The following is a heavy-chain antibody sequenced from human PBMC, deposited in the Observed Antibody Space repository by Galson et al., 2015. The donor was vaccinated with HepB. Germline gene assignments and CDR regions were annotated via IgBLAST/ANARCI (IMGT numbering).Heavy chain of an antibody. V-gene: IGHV3-23*01. Sequence: SLRLSCAASGFTFSSYAMSWVRQAPGKGLEWVSGISGSGGSTYYADSAKGRFTISRDNSKNTLYLQMNSLRAEDTAVYYCALNYYDSSGYYAWGQGTLVTVSS. D-gene: IGHD3-22*01. CDR2: ISGSGGST. J-gene: IGHJ5*02. CDR1: GFTFSSYA. CDR3: ALNYYDSSGYYA.